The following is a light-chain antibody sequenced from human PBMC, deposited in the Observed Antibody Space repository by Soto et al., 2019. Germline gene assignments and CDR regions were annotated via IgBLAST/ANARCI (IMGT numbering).Light chain of an antibody. CDR3: QQYGSSSFT. J-gene: IGKJ2*01. V-gene: IGKV3-20*01. CDR2: GAS. Sequence: DIVLTQSPATLSLSPGEGATLSCRASHSVASTSLAWYQQKPGLAPRLLIYGASNRASGTPDRFSGGGSGTDFTLTVSRLEPEDFAVQYCQQYGSSSFTFGQGTKLEIK. CDR1: HSVASTS.